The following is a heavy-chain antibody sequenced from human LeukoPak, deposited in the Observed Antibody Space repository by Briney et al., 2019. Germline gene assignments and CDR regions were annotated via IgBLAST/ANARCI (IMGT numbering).Heavy chain of an antibody. J-gene: IGHJ4*02. CDR1: GGSISSSSYY. CDR3: ARTHPDHYGSGSYYRKGFDY. CDR2: IYYSGST. D-gene: IGHD3-10*01. Sequence: SETLSLTCTVSGGSISSSSYYWGWIRQPSGKGLEWIGSIYYSGSTYYNPSLKSRVTISVDTSKNQFSLKLSSVTAADTAVYYCARTHPDHYGSGSYYRKGFDYWGQGTLVTVSS. V-gene: IGHV4-39*01.